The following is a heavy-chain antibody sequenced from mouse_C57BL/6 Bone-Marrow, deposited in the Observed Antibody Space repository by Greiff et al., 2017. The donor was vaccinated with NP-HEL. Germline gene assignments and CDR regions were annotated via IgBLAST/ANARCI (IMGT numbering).Heavy chain of an antibody. CDR3: ARIPVYYYGSSPDY. CDR1: GYTFTDYY. D-gene: IGHD1-1*01. J-gene: IGHJ2*01. V-gene: IGHV1-26*01. CDR2: INPNNGGT. Sequence: VQLQQSGPELVKPGASVKISCKASGYTFTDYYMNWVKQSHGKSLEWIGDINPNNGGTSYNQKFKGKATLTVDKSSSTAYMELRSLTSEDSAVYYCARIPVYYYGSSPDYWGQGTTLTVSS.